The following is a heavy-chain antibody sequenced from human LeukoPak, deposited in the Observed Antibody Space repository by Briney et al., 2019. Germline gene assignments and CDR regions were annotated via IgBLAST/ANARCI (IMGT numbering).Heavy chain of an antibody. D-gene: IGHD5-24*01. CDR2: ISRGGSSI. CDR3: ARGRRWLQLDYFDY. Sequence: GGSLRLSCAASGFSFSDYYMSWIRQAPGKGLEWVSSISRGGSSIYYADSVKGRFTISRDNAKNSLDLQMNSLRAEDTAVYYCARGRRWLQLDYFDYWGQGTLVTVSS. V-gene: IGHV3-11*04. J-gene: IGHJ4*02. CDR1: GFSFSDYY.